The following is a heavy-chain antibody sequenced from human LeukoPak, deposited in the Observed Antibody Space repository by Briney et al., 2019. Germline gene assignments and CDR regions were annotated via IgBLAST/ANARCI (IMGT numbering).Heavy chain of an antibody. J-gene: IGHJ1*01. CDR1: GYTFTSYA. V-gene: IGHV7-4-1*02. CDR2: INTNTGNP. Sequence: ASVKVSCKASGYTFTSYAMNWVRQAPGQGLEWMGWINTNTGNPTYAQGFTGRFVFSLDTSVSTAYLQISSLKAEDTAVYYCARDALLYYYDSSGKRPEYFQHWGQGTLVTVSS. CDR3: ARDALLYYYDSSGKRPEYFQH. D-gene: IGHD3-22*01.